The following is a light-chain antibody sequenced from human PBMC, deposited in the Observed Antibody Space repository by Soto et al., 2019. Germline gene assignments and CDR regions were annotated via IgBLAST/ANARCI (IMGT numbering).Light chain of an antibody. CDR2: DAS. J-gene: IGKJ5*01. CDR3: QQYYTWPRTT. CDR1: QNVRTR. Sequence: EIVLTQSPGTLSLSPGEGATLSCRSSQNVRTRLAWYQQKPGQAPRLLILDASTRATGVPDRFSGSGSGTEFTLSIRSLQSDDFAVYHCQQYYTWPRTTFGQGTRLEI. V-gene: IGKV3-15*01.